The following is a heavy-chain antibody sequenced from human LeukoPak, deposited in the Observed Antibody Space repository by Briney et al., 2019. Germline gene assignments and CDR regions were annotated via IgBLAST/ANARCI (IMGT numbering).Heavy chain of an antibody. CDR2: INQDGSQK. V-gene: IGHV3-7*05. D-gene: IGHD7-27*01. Sequence: GGSLRLSCAASGFTFTRNWMTWVHQAPGEGLEWVANINQDGSQKSYVDSVKGRFTVSRDNAKNSVYLQMNSLRAEDTALYYCAREDWGPWFDPRGQGALVTVS. J-gene: IGHJ5*02. CDR3: AREDWGPWFDP. CDR1: GFTFTRNW.